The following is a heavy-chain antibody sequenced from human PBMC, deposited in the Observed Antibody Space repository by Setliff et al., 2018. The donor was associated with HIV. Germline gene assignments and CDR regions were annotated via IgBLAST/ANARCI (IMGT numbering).Heavy chain of an antibody. J-gene: IGHJ4*02. CDR3: AREYDSSGYGANFDY. V-gene: IGHV4-38-2*02. CDR1: GYSISSGYY. CDR2: IYHSGGT. D-gene: IGHD3-22*01. Sequence: PSETLSLTCAVSGYSISSGYYWGWIRQPPGRGLEWIGNIYHSGGTHYNPSLRSRVTISVDTSKNHFSLKLSSVTAADTAVYYCAREYDSSGYGANFDYWGQGTLVTVSS.